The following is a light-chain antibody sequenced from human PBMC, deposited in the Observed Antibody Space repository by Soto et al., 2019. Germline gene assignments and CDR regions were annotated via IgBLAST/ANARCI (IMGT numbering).Light chain of an antibody. CDR3: QQYNSYSIT. J-gene: IGKJ4*01. CDR2: MAS. Sequence: DIQMTQSPSTLAASVGDRVTITCRASQTINVWLAWYQQKPGTAPKLLIYMASRLQSGVPQRFSGSGSGTEFTLTISSLQPEDFATYYCQQYNSYSITFGGGTKVDIK. CDR1: QTINVW. V-gene: IGKV1-5*03.